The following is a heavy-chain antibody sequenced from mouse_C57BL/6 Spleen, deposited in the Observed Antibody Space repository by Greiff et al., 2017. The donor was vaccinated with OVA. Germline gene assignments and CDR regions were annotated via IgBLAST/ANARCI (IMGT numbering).Heavy chain of an antibody. D-gene: IGHD1-1*01. J-gene: IGHJ4*01. V-gene: IGHV1-26*01. CDR3: ARSYVDYYAMDY. Sequence: EVQLQQSGPELVKPGASVKISCKASGYTFTDYYMNWVKQSHGKSLEWIGDINPNNGGTSYNQKFKGKATLTVDKSSSTAYMELRSLTSEDSAVYYCARSYVDYYAMDYWGQGTSVTVSS. CDR2: INPNNGGT. CDR1: GYTFTDYY.